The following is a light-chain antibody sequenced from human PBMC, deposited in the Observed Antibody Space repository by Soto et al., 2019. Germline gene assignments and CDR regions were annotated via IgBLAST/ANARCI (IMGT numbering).Light chain of an antibody. CDR1: QTIHSN. CDR2: AAS. Sequence: EIVMTQSPATMSVSPGERATLYCSPSQTIHSNLAWYQQRPGQAPRPLIYAASTRATGIPARFSGNGFGTEFTLTISSLQSEDFAVYYCQQYSDWPLTFGGGTKVEIK. V-gene: IGKV3D-15*01. J-gene: IGKJ4*01. CDR3: QQYSDWPLT.